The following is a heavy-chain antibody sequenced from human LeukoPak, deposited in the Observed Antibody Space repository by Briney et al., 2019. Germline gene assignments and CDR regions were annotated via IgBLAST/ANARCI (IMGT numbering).Heavy chain of an antibody. CDR1: GFTFSSYW. Sequence: GGSLRLSCAASGFTFSSYWMHWVRQAPGKGLVCVSRINSDGSSTTYADSVKGRFTISSDNAKNTLYLQMNSLRAEDTAVYYCARGKDYGDLNYWGQGTLVTVSS. J-gene: IGHJ4*02. D-gene: IGHD4-17*01. CDR2: INSDGSST. CDR3: ARGKDYGDLNY. V-gene: IGHV3-74*01.